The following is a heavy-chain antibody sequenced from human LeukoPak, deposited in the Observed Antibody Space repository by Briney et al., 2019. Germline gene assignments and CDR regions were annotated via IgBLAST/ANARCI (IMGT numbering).Heavy chain of an antibody. D-gene: IGHD1-1*01. CDR2: IKQDGSEK. CDR1: GFTFSSYW. V-gene: IGHV3-7*01. CDR3: AKDDRIFWKAFDI. J-gene: IGHJ3*02. Sequence: GGSLRLSCAASGFTFSSYWMSWVRQAPGKGLEWVANIKQDGSEKYYVDSVKGRFTISRDNAKNSLYLQMNSLRAEDTAVYFCAKDDRIFWKAFDIWGQGTMVTVSS.